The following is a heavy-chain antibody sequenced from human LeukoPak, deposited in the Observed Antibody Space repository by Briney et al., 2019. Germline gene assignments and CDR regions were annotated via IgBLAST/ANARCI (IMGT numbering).Heavy chain of an antibody. D-gene: IGHD3-3*01. CDR2: IYYSGST. V-gene: IGHV4-59*01. CDR3: ARGGENFWSRYMDV. CDR1: GGSISSYY. J-gene: IGHJ6*03. Sequence: PSETLSLTCTVSGGSISSYYWSWIRQPPGKGLEWIGYIYYSGSTNYNPSLKSRVTISVDTSKNQFSLKLSSVTAADTAVYYCARGGENFWSRYMDVWGKGTTVTVSS.